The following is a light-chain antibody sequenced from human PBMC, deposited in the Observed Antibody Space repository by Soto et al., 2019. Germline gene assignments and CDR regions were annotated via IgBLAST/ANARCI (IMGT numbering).Light chain of an antibody. J-gene: IGLJ1*01. CDR3: CSYAGSYTSYV. Sequence: QSALTQPRSVSGPPGQSVTISCTGTSSDVGGYNYVSWYQQHPGKAPKLMIYDVSKRPSGVPDRFSGSKSGNTASLTISGLQAEDEADYYCCSYAGSYTSYVFGTGTKLTVL. V-gene: IGLV2-11*01. CDR2: DVS. CDR1: SSDVGGYNY.